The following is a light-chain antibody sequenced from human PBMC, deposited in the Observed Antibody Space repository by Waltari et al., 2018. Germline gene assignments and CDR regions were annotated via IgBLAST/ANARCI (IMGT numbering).Light chain of an antibody. CDR1: SNDVGGYNS. Sequence: QSALTQPASVSGSPGQSVTILCAGTSNDVGGYNSVSWYQEHPGQAPRVIIYDVSDRPSGVSDRFSGSKSGNAASLTISGLQAEDEADYYCSSQSSNDVVLFGGGTKLTVL. V-gene: IGLV2-14*01. J-gene: IGLJ2*01. CDR3: SSQSSNDVVL. CDR2: DVS.